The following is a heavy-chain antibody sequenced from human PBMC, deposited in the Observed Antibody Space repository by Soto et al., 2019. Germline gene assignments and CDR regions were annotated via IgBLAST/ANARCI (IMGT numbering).Heavy chain of an antibody. Sequence: QVQLQQWGAGLVKPSETLSLTCAVHGGFFSTNCWMWIRQHPGKGLEWFGEIDNRGRTNYHPSLKSRVTVALATNNRHVSLKLTSVIAPDTAVYYCARKGVEATRGAINFWCQGTLITVSS. V-gene: IGHV4-34*01. CDR1: GGFFSTNC. CDR2: IDNRGRT. J-gene: IGHJ4*02. D-gene: IGHD5-12*01. CDR3: ARKGVEATRGAINF.